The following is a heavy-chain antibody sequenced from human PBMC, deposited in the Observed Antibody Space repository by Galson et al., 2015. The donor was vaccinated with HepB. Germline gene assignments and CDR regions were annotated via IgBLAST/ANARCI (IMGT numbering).Heavy chain of an antibody. D-gene: IGHD6-13*01. V-gene: IGHV1-2*06. J-gene: IGHJ1*01. Sequence: SVKVSCKASGYTFTGYYMHWVRQAPGQGLEWIGRINPNSGGTNYAQKFQGRVTMTRDTSISTAYMELSRLRSDDTAVYYCARNGAAAGTGYFQHWGQGTLVTVSS. CDR1: GYTFTGYY. CDR2: INPNSGGT. CDR3: ARNGAAAGTGYFQH.